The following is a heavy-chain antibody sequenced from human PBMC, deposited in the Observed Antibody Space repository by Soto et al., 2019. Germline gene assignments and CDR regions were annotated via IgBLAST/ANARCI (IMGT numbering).Heavy chain of an antibody. CDR1: GFTFSNSA. CDR3: AADRAAAGNYYYYGMDG. CDR2: IVVGSGNT. J-gene: IGHJ6*02. Sequence: QMQLVQSGPEVKKPGTSVKVSCKTSGFTFSNSAMQWVRQARGQRLEWIGWIVVGSGNTNYAQKFQDRVTITRDRATSTAYIELSNLKFEDRAVYYCAADRAAAGNYYYYGMDGWGQGTTVTVSS. D-gene: IGHD6-13*01. V-gene: IGHV1-58*02.